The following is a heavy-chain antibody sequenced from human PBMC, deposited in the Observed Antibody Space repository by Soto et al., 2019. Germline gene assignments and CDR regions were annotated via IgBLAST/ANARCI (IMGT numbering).Heavy chain of an antibody. CDR3: ARVGGGLASLGYYGMDV. V-gene: IGHV1-2*04. CDR1: GYTFIGYY. Sequence: QVQLVQSGAAVKKTGASVKVSCKASGYTFIGYYIHWVRQAPGQGLEWMGLINPNSGGTNYAQRFKGWVTMIRDRSISTAYMERSRLKSDDTAVYYCARVGGGLASLGYYGMDVWGQGTTVTVSS. D-gene: IGHD3-10*01. J-gene: IGHJ6*02. CDR2: INPNSGGT.